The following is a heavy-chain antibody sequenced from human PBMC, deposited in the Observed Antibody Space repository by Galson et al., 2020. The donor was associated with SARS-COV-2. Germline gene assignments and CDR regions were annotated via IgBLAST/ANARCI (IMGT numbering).Heavy chain of an antibody. Sequence: SETLSLTCTVSVGSISSYYWNWIRQPPGKGLEWIGYIYYSGSTNYNPSLKSRVTISVDTSKNQFSLKLNSVTAADTAVYYCARSQVLEMATINLFAFDIWGQGTMVTVSS. V-gene: IGHV4-59*08. CDR2: IYYSGST. D-gene: IGHD5-12*01. J-gene: IGHJ3*02. CDR1: VGSISSYY. CDR3: ARSQVLEMATINLFAFDI.